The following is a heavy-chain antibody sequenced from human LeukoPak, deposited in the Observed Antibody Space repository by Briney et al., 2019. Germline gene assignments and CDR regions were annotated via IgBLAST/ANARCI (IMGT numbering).Heavy chain of an antibody. J-gene: IGHJ4*02. CDR1: GYTFTSYD. V-gene: IGHV1-8*01. Sequence: ASVKVSCKASGYTFTSYDINWVRQATGQGLEWMGWMNPNSGNTGYAQKFQGRVTMTRNTSISTAYMELSSLRSDDTAVYYCARTGATSLLYYFDYWGQGTLVTVSS. D-gene: IGHD1-26*01. CDR3: ARTGATSLLYYFDY. CDR2: MNPNSGNT.